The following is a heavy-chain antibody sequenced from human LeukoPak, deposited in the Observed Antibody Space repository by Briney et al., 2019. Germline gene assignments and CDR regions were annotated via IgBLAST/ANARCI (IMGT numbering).Heavy chain of an antibody. J-gene: IGHJ5*02. D-gene: IGHD1-26*01. CDR3: ARVGWELLNLHFDP. V-gene: IGHV3-7*03. CDR1: GFTFSDKW. Sequence: AGGSLRLSCVASGFTFSDKWMSWVRQAPGKGPEWVASIKKDGSQKYYVDSVKGRFTTSRDNAQNSLYLQMNSLRVEDTAIYSCARVGWELLNLHFDPWGQGTLVTVSS. CDR2: IKKDGSQK.